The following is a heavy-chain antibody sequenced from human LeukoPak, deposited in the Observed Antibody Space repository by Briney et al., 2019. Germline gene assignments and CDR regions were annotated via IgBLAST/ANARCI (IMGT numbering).Heavy chain of an antibody. J-gene: IGHJ4*02. Sequence: PGGALRLSCAASGFTFSNAWMSWVRQAPGKGLEWVGRIKSKTDGGTTDYAAPVKGRFTISRDDSKNTLYLQMNSLKTEDTAVYYCTTDYYDSSGYYDDYWGQGTLVTVSS. CDR2: IKSKTDGGTT. D-gene: IGHD3-22*01. V-gene: IGHV3-15*01. CDR3: TTDYYDSSGYYDDY. CDR1: GFTFSNAW.